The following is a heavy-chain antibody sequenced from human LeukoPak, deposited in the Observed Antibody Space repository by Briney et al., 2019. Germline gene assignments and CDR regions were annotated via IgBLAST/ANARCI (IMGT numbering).Heavy chain of an antibody. CDR2: IYTTGAT. V-gene: IGHV4-4*07. CDR1: GVSVSNYY. J-gene: IGHJ3*02. D-gene: IGHD3-16*01. Sequence: PAETLSLTCTVSGVSVSNYYWSWIRQPVGKGLEWIGRIYTTGATNYIPSLTSRVTMSVDTSKNQFSLKLTSVTAADTAVYYCAREGPSIVTSAFDIWGQGIMVTVSS. CDR3: AREGPSIVTSAFDI.